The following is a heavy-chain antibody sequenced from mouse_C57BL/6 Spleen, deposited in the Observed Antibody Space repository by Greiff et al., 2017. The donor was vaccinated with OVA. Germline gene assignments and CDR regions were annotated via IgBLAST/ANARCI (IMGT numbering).Heavy chain of an antibody. D-gene: IGHD2-1*01. CDR2: INYDGSST. J-gene: IGHJ2*01. V-gene: IGHV5-16*01. CDR3: AREGYGNFPFDY. Sequence: EVKLMESEGGLVQPGSSMKLSCTASGFTFSDYYMAWVRQVPEKGLEWVANINYDGSSTYYLDSLKSRFIISRDNAKNILYLQMSSLKSEDTATYYCAREGYGNFPFDYWGKGTTLTVSS. CDR1: GFTFSDYY.